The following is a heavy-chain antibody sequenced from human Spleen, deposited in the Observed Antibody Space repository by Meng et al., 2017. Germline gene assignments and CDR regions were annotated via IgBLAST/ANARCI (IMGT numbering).Heavy chain of an antibody. CDR2: IYHSGST. CDR3: ARGHHYYDSSGYGG. Sequence: QRPLQESGPGLVKPSGTLSLTCALSGGSISSSNWWSWVRQPPGKGLEWIGEIYHSGSTNYNPSIKSRVTISVDKSKNQFSLKLSSVTAADTAVYYCARGHHYYDSSGYGGWGQGTLVTVSS. J-gene: IGHJ4*02. V-gene: IGHV4-4*02. D-gene: IGHD3-22*01. CDR1: GGSISSSNW.